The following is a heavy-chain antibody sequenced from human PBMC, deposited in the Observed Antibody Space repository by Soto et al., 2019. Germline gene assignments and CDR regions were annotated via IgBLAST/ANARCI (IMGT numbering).Heavy chain of an antibody. D-gene: IGHD2-2*01. Sequence: ASVKVSCKASGYTFTSYGISWVRQAPGQGLEWMGWISAYNGNTNYAQKLQGRVTMTTDTSTSTAYMELRSLRSDDTAVYYCARDIVSSSTSWEYYYYYYGMDVWGQGTTVTVSS. V-gene: IGHV1-18*01. J-gene: IGHJ6*02. CDR2: ISAYNGNT. CDR3: ARDIVSSSTSWEYYYYYYGMDV. CDR1: GYTFTSYG.